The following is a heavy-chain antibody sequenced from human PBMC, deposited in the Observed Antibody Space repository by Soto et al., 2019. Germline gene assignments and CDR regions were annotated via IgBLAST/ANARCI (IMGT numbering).Heavy chain of an antibody. Sequence: QVQLVQSGAEVKKPGSSVRVSCKSSGGPFSNYAISWVRQAPGQGLEWMGGIIPIFVTADYPQKFQDRVTITADESTGTAYLELRSLRSEDTAVYYCARDLEPRDRSSYAFDLWGQGTMVTVSS. CDR3: ARDLEPRDRSSYAFDL. CDR1: GGPFSNYA. V-gene: IGHV1-69*01. J-gene: IGHJ3*01. CDR2: IIPIFVTA. D-gene: IGHD3-22*01.